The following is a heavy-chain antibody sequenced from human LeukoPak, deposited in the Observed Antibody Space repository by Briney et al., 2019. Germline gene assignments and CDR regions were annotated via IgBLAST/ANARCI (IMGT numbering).Heavy chain of an antibody. D-gene: IGHD3-22*01. CDR2: ISSISSTI. CDR1: EFTFSSYS. J-gene: IGHJ3*02. CDR3: ARGLHYYDTGGYYYPDAFDI. Sequence: GGSLRLSCAASEFTFSSYSMNWVRQAPGKGLEWVSYISSISSTIYYADSVKGRFTISRDNAKNSLFLQMNSLRAEDTAVYYCARGLHYYDTGGYYYPDAFDIWGQGTTVTVSS. V-gene: IGHV3-48*01.